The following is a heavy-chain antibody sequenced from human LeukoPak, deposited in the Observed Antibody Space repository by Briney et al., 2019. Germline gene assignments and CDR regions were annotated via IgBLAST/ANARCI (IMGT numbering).Heavy chain of an antibody. CDR3: ARLGGDDNY. D-gene: IGHD2-21*02. Sequence: PGRSLRLSCAASGFTFSSYGMHWVRQAPGKGLEWVAVISYDGSNKYYADSVKGRFTISRDNSKNTLYLQMNSLRAEDTAVYYCARLGGDDNYWGQGTLVTVSS. CDR1: GFTFSSYG. V-gene: IGHV3-30*03. CDR2: ISYDGSNK. J-gene: IGHJ4*02.